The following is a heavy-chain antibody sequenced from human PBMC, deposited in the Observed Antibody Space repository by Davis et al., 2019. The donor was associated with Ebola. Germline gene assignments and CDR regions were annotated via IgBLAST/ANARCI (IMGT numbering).Heavy chain of an antibody. D-gene: IGHD3-9*01. CDR1: GGSISSGGYY. CDR3: AREGSYDILTGYYRRIDY. J-gene: IGHJ4*02. Sequence: SETLSLTCTVSGGSISSGGYYWSWIRQHPGKGLEWLGYIYYSGSTYYNPSLKSRVTISVDTSKNQFSLKLSSVTAADTAVYYCAREGSYDILTGYYRRIDYWGQGTLVTVSS. V-gene: IGHV4-31*03. CDR2: IYYSGST.